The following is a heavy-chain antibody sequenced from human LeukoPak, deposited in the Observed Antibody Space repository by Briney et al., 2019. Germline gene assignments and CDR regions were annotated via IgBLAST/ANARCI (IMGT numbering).Heavy chain of an antibody. J-gene: IGHJ4*02. D-gene: IGHD3-22*01. CDR1: GSSITSYY. CDR2: IYYSGST. Sequence: SETLSLTCTVSGSSITSYYWSWIRQPPGKGLEWIGYIYYSGSTNYNPSLKSRVTISVDTSKNQFSLELSSVTAADTAVYYCARHTNPTYNYDSSGYQLDYWGQGTLVTVSS. V-gene: IGHV4-59*08. CDR3: ARHTNPTYNYDSSGYQLDY.